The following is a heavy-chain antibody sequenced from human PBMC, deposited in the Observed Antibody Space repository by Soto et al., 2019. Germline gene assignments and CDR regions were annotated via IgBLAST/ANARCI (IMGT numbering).Heavy chain of an antibody. CDR3: ASPPGYYYDSSGYLRVPYYFDY. J-gene: IGHJ4*02. V-gene: IGHV1-69*13. CDR1: GGTFSSYA. Sequence: GASVKVSCKASGGTFSSYAISWVRQAPGQGPEWMGGIIPIFGTANYAQKFQGRVTITADESTSTAYMELSSLRSEDTAVYYCASPPGYYYDSSGYLRVPYYFDYWGQGTLVTVSS. CDR2: IIPIFGTA. D-gene: IGHD3-22*01.